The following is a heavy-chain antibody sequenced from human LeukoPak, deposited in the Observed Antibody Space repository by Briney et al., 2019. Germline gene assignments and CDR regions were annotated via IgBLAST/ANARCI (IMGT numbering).Heavy chain of an antibody. Sequence: ASVKVSCKASGYTFTGYYMHWVRQAPGQGLEWMGWINPNSGGTNYAQKFQGRVTMTRDTSISTAYMELSRLRSDDTAVYHCARDSSAGTYYYGSDHWGQGTLVTVSS. CDR3: ARDSSAGTYYYGSDH. CDR1: GYTFTGYY. J-gene: IGHJ4*02. CDR2: INPNSGGT. D-gene: IGHD3-10*01. V-gene: IGHV1-2*02.